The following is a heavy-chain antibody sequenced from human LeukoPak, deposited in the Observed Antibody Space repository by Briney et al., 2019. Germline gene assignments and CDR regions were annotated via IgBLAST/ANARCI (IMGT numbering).Heavy chain of an antibody. Sequence: GGSLRLSCTASGFIFSNYGMHWVRQAPGKGLEWVALIWYDGSSKYYADSVKGRFTISRDNSKNTLYLQMNSLRAEDTAVYYCFGIAAAGTMNPWGQGTLVTVSS. V-gene: IGHV3-33*01. CDR3: FGIAAAGTMNP. D-gene: IGHD6-13*01. J-gene: IGHJ5*02. CDR2: IWYDGSSK. CDR1: GFIFSNYG.